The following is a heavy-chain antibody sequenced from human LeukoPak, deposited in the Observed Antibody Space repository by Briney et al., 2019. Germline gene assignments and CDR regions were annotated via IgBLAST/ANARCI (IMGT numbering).Heavy chain of an antibody. Sequence: GGSLRLSCAASGFTFSSYAMHWVRQAPGKGLEWVAVISYDGGNKYYADSVKGRFTISRDNSKNTLYLQMNSLRADDTAVYYCARDWRIAVAGHNCFDPWGQGTLVTVSS. D-gene: IGHD6-19*01. CDR1: GFTFSSYA. J-gene: IGHJ5*02. CDR2: ISYDGGNK. V-gene: IGHV3-30*03. CDR3: ARDWRIAVAGHNCFDP.